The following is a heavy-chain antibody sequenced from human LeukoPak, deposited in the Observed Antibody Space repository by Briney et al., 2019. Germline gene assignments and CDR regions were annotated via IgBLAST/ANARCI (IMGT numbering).Heavy chain of an antibody. CDR1: GGSFSGHY. Sequence: PSETLSLTCAVYGGSFSGHYWSWIRQPPGKGLEWIGEINHSGSTNYNPSLKSRVTISVDTSKNQFSLKLSSVTAADTAVYYCARNYGSGSYHYWSQGTLVTVSS. CDR2: INHSGST. V-gene: IGHV4-34*01. D-gene: IGHD3-10*01. CDR3: ARNYGSGSYHY. J-gene: IGHJ4*02.